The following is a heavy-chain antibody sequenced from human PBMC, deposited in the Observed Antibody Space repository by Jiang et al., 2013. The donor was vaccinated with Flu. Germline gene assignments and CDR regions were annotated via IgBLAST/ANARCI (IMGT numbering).Heavy chain of an antibody. V-gene: IGHV1-18*01. CDR1: GYTFTSYG. Sequence: SGAEVKKPGASVKVSCRASGYTFTSYGFSWVRQAPGQGLEWMGWISAYNGNTNYAQKLQDRVTMTTDTSTSTAYMELRSLRSDDTAMYYCARAVNYYDRVDYWGQGTLVTVSS. D-gene: IGHD3-22*01. CDR2: ISAYNGNT. CDR3: ARAVNYYDRVDY. J-gene: IGHJ4*02.